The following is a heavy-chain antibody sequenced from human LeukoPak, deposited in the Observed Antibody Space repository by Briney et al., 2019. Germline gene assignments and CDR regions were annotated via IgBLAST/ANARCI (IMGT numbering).Heavy chain of an antibody. D-gene: IGHD5-18*01. CDR2: MSPNSGNT. Sequence: ASVKVSCKASGYTFTNYDIIWVRQATGQGLEWMGWMSPNSGNTGYAQKFQGRVTMTRNISISTAFMDLSSLRSEDTGVYYCARGRGYSYGYSDYWGQGTLVTVSS. CDR3: ARGRGYSYGYSDY. V-gene: IGHV1-8*01. J-gene: IGHJ4*02. CDR1: GYTFTNYD.